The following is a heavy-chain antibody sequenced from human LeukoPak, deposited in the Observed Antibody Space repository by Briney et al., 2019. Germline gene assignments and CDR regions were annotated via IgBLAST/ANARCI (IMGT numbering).Heavy chain of an antibody. V-gene: IGHV3-23*01. CDR2: ISGSGGST. CDR3: AKDLPIAVAGSPDAFDI. D-gene: IGHD6-19*01. CDR1: GFTFSSYA. J-gene: IGHJ3*02. Sequence: GGSLRLSCAAFGFTFSSYAMSWVRQAPGKGLEWVSAISGSGGSTYYADSVKGRFTISRDNSKNTLYLQMNSLRAEDTAVYYCAKDLPIAVAGSPDAFDIWGHGTMVTVSS.